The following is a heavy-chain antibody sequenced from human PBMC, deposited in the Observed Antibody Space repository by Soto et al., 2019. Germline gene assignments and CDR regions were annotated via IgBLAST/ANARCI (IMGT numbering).Heavy chain of an antibody. CDR2: ISGTGGST. D-gene: IGHD6-6*01. Sequence: AQLLESGGGLVQPGGSLRLSCAASGFTFSSYAMSWVRQAPGKGLEWVSGISGTGGSTYYADSVKGRFTISRDNSKNTLYLQMISLRAGDTALYYCAKDRSIFNSDGGGFDNWGQGTLVTVSS. J-gene: IGHJ4*02. CDR1: GFTFSSYA. V-gene: IGHV3-23*01. CDR3: AKDRSIFNSDGGGFDN.